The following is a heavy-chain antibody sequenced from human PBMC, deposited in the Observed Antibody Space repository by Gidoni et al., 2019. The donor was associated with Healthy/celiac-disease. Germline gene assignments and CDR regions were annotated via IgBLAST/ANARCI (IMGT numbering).Heavy chain of an antibody. CDR1: GFTFSSYW. V-gene: IGHV3-7*01. Sequence: EVQLVESGGGLVQPGGSLRLSCAASGFTFSSYWMSWVRRAPGKGLEWVANIKQDGSEKYYVDSVKGRFTISRDNAKNSLYLQMNSLRAEDTAVYYCARVGKDYDFWSGYSYYYYYYMDVWGKGTTVTVSS. CDR3: ARVGKDYDFWSGYSYYYYYYMDV. J-gene: IGHJ6*03. CDR2: IKQDGSEK. D-gene: IGHD3-3*01.